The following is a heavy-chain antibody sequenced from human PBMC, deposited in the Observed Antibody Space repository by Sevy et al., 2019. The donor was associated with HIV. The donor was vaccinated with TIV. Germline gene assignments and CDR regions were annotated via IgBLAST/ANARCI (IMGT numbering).Heavy chain of an antibody. Sequence: GGSLRLSCAASGFTFNIYAMHWVRQAPGKGLEWVAVISYDGSNKYYAGSVKGRFTISRDNSKNTLYLQLNTLKTDDTAVYYCARTITDYGGNRFDYWGQGTLVTVSS. D-gene: IGHD4-17*01. J-gene: IGHJ4*02. CDR1: GFTFNIYA. V-gene: IGHV3-30-3*01. CDR3: ARTITDYGGNRFDY. CDR2: ISYDGSNK.